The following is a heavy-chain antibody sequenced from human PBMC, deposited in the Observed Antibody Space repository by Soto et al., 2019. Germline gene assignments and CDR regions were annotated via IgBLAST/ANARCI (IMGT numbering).Heavy chain of an antibody. Sequence: SVKVSCKASGGTFSSYAISWVRQAPGQGLEWMGGIIPIFGTANYAQKFQGRVTITADKSTSTAYMVLSSLRSEDTAVYYCARSMTTVVLDAFDIWGQGTMVTVSS. CDR1: GGTFSSYA. J-gene: IGHJ3*02. CDR2: IIPIFGTA. D-gene: IGHD4-17*01. CDR3: ARSMTTVVLDAFDI. V-gene: IGHV1-69*06.